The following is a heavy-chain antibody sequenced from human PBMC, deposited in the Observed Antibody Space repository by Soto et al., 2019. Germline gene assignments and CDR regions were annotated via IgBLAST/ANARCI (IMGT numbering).Heavy chain of an antibody. V-gene: IGHV3-23*01. CDR2: ISGSGGST. J-gene: IGHJ3*02. CDR3: AKDREIMVRGVDAFDI. CDR1: GFTFSSYA. D-gene: IGHD3-10*01. Sequence: GGSLRLSCAASGFTFSSYAMSWVRQAPGKGLKWVSAISGSGGSTYYADSVKGRFTISRDNSKITLYLQMNSLRAEDTVVFYFAKDREIMVRGVDAFDIWGQGTMVTVSS.